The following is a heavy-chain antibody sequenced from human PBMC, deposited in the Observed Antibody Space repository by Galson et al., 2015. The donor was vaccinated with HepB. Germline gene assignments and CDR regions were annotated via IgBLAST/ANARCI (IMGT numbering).Heavy chain of an antibody. D-gene: IGHD4-17*01. J-gene: IGHJ4*02. CDR1: GYTFTTYY. V-gene: IGHV1-46*01. Sequence: SVKVSCKASGYTFTTYYMHWVRQAPGQGLEWMGIINPTGGRTTYAQRFQGRVTMTSDTSTSTVYMELSSLRSEDTAVYYRARGLRTVTPWFDYWGQGTLVTVSS. CDR3: ARGLRTVTPWFDY. CDR2: INPTGGRT.